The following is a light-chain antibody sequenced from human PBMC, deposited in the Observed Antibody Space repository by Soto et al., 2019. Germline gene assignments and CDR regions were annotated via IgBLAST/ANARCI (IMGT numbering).Light chain of an antibody. V-gene: IGLV2-11*01. Sequence: QSALTRPRSVSGSPGQSVTISCSGTSSDVGLYNYVSWYQQHPDKAPKLMTYDVSKRPSGVPDRFSGSKSGNTASLTISGLQAEDEADYYCCSYAGRYTYVFGTGTKVTVL. CDR3: CSYAGRYTYV. J-gene: IGLJ1*01. CDR1: SSDVGLYNY. CDR2: DVS.